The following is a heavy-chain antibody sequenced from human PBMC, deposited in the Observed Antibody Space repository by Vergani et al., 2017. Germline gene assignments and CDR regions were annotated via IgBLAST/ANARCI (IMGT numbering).Heavy chain of an antibody. CDR3: ARDPGGYYGDYFWYFDL. CDR2: ISSSSSYI. D-gene: IGHD4-17*01. Sequence: EVQLVESGGGLVKPGGSLRLSCAASGFTFSSYSMNWVRQAPGKGLEWVSSISSSSSYIYYADSVKGRFTISRDNAKNSLYLQMNSLRAEDTAVYYCARDPGGYYGDYFWYFDLWGRGTLVTVSS. CDR1: GFTFSSYS. V-gene: IGHV3-21*01. J-gene: IGHJ2*01.